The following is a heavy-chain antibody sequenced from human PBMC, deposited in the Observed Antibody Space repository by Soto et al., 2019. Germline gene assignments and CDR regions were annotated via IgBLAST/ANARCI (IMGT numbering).Heavy chain of an antibody. J-gene: IGHJ6*02. V-gene: IGHV4-34*01. Sequence: SETLSLTCAVCGGSFSGYYWSWIRQPPGKGLEWIGEINHSGSTNYNPSLKRRVTISVDTSKNQFSLKLSSVTAADTAVYYCARHRGGYCSCGSCYSGSYYYLMAVWGQRTTDTVSS. CDR1: GGSFSGYY. CDR3: ARHRGGYCSCGSCYSGSYYYLMAV. CDR2: INHSGST. D-gene: IGHD2-15*01.